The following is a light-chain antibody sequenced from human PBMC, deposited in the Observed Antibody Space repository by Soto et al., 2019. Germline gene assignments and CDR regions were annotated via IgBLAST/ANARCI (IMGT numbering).Light chain of an antibody. J-gene: IGLJ2*01. Sequence: QPVLTQSPSASASLGASVKLTCTLSSGHSSYAIAWHQQQPEKGPRYLMKLNSDGSHSKGDGIPDRFSGSSSGAERYLTISSLQSEDEADYYCQTWGTGIVLFVGGTKLTVL. CDR3: QTWGTGIVL. V-gene: IGLV4-69*01. CDR2: LNSDGSH. CDR1: SGHSSYA.